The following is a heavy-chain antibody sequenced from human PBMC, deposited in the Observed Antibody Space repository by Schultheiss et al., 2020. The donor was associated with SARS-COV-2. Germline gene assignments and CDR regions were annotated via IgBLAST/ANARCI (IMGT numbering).Heavy chain of an antibody. CDR3: ARDSRGFLEWTAYDFLTGVYYYAMDV. Sequence: GESMKISCAASGFTVSSNYMSWIRQAPGKGLEWVSYISSSGSTIYYADSVKGRFTISRDNAKNSLYLQMNSLRAEDTAVYYCARDSRGFLEWTAYDFLTGVYYYAMDVWGQGTTVTVSS. D-gene: IGHD3-9*01. J-gene: IGHJ6*02. CDR2: ISSSGSTI. V-gene: IGHV3-11*04. CDR1: GFTVSSNY.